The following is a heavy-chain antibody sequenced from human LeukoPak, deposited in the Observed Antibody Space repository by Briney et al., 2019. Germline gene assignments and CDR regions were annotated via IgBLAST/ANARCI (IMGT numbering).Heavy chain of an antibody. D-gene: IGHD3-3*01. CDR3: ARERPEVITIFGVVKGDLDY. V-gene: IGHV3-21*01. J-gene: IGHJ4*02. CDR1: GFTFSSYS. Sequence: PGGSLRLSCAASGFTFSSYSMNWVRQAPGKGLEWVSSISSSSSYIYYADSVKGRFTISRDNAKNSLYLQMNSLRAEDTAVYYCARERPEVITIFGVVKGDLDYWGQGTLVTVSS. CDR2: ISSSSSYI.